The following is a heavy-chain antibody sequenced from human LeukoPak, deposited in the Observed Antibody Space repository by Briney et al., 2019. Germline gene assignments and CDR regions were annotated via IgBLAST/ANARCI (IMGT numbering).Heavy chain of an antibody. CDR2: INPGGGST. D-gene: IGHD2-15*01. Sequence: ASVKVSCKASGYTFTSYYMHWVRQAPGQGLEWMGIINPGGGSTSYAQKFQGRVTMTRDTSTSTVYMELSSLRSEDTAVYYCARDPPYCSGGSCYSGNYFDYWGQGTLVTVSS. V-gene: IGHV1-46*01. J-gene: IGHJ4*02. CDR1: GYTFTSYY. CDR3: ARDPPYCSGGSCYSGNYFDY.